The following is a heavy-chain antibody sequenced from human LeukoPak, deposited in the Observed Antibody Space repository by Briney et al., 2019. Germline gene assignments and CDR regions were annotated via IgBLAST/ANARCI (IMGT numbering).Heavy chain of an antibody. D-gene: IGHD3-22*01. J-gene: IGHJ4*02. CDR3: ARDLDSSGYFDY. V-gene: IGHV1-69*13. CDR2: IIPIFGTA. Sequence: SEKVSCKASGGTFSSYAISWVRQAPGQGLEWMGGIIPIFGTANYAQKFQGRVTITADESTSTAYMELSSLRSEVTAVYYCARDLDSSGYFDYWGQGTLVTVSS. CDR1: GGTFSSYA.